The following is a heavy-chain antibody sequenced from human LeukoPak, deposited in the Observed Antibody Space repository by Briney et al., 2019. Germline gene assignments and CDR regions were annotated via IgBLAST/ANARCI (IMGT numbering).Heavy chain of an antibody. V-gene: IGHV1-18*04. CDR3: ARDDSGWGYCSSNRCPGFEY. J-gene: IGHJ4*02. CDR1: GYTFTSYG. CDR2: ISAYNGNT. Sequence: ASVKVSCKASGYTFTSYGISWVRQAPGQGLEWMGWISAYNGNTNYAQKLQGRVTMTTDTSTSTAYMELRSLRSDDTAVYYCARDDSGWGYCSSNRCPGFEYWGQGTLVNVSS. D-gene: IGHD2-2*01.